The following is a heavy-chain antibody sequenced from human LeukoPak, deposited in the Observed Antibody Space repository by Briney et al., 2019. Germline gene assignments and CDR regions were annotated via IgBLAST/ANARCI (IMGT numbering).Heavy chain of an antibody. CDR3: AVRVDTAMAY. J-gene: IGHJ4*02. CDR1: GGSFSGYY. V-gene: IGHV4-34*01. CDR2: INHSGST. D-gene: IGHD5-18*01. Sequence: SETLSLTCAVYGGSFSGYYWSWIRQPPGKGLEWIGEINHSGSTNYNPSLKSRVTISVDTSKNQFSLKLSSGTAADTAVYYCAVRVDTAMAYWGQGTLVTVSS.